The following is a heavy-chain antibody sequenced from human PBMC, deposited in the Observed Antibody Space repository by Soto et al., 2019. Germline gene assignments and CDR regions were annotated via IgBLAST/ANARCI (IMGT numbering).Heavy chain of an antibody. CDR1: GFTFTSSA. V-gene: IGHV1-58*01. J-gene: IGHJ4*02. CDR3: AAVTVAGTPHY. CDR2: IVVGSGNT. D-gene: IGHD6-19*01. Sequence: QMQLVQSGPEVKKPGTSVKVSCKASGFTFTSSAVQWVRQARGQRLEWIGWIVVGSGNTNYAQKFQERVTITRDMSTSTAYMELSSLRSEDTAVYSCAAVTVAGTPHYWGQGTLVTVSS.